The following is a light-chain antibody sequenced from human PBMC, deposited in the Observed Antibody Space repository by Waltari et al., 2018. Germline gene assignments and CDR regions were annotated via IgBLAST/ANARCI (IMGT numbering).Light chain of an antibody. Sequence: QSTLTQPASGSGSLGQSITIPCIGTSGXXXXXXXXXWYQLHPGKAPKFMIYGVNKRPSEVSTRFSGSKSGNTASLTIAGLQGEDEAIYFCSSYAAYNTVIFGGETKVTVL. V-gene: IGLV2-23*02. CDR1: SGXXXXXXX. J-gene: IGLJ2*01. CDR3: SSYAAYNTVI. CDR2: GVN.